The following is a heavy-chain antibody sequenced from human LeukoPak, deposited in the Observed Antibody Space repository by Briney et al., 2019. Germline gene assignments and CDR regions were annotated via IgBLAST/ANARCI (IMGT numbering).Heavy chain of an antibody. Sequence: GGSLRLSCAASGFTVSSNYMSWVRQAPGKGLEWVSVIYSGGNTYHADSVKGRFTISRDSSKNTVYLQMNSLRAEDTAVYYCAAPPRWGYWGQGTLVTVSS. V-gene: IGHV3-66*01. D-gene: IGHD3-16*01. CDR1: GFTVSSNY. CDR3: AAPPRWGY. J-gene: IGHJ4*02. CDR2: IYSGGNT.